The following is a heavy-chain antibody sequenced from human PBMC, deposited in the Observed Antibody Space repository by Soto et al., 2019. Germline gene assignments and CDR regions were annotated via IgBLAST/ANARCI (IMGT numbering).Heavy chain of an antibody. CDR2: IYYSGST. V-gene: IGHV4-61*01. CDR3: ARDQYDSSGYYYYYYYGMDV. J-gene: IGHJ6*02. CDR1: GGSVSSGSYY. Sequence: KTSETLSLTCTVSGGSVSSGSYYWSWIRQPPGKGLEWIGYIYYSGSTNYNPSLKSRVTISVDTSKNQFSLKLSSVTAADTAVYYCARDQYDSSGYYYYYYYGMDVWGQGTTVTVS. D-gene: IGHD3-22*01.